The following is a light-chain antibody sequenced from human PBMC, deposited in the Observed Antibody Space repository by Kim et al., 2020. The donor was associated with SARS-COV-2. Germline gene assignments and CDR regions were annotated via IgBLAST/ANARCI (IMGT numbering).Light chain of an antibody. V-gene: IGKV4-1*01. J-gene: IGKJ1*01. CDR3: QQYYTTPRT. Sequence: ATINCKASQSVLYSSNNKNYLAWYQQKVGQPPKLLISWASTRDSGVPDRFSGSGSGTDFTLTISSLQAEDVAVYYCQQYYTTPRTFGQGTKVDIK. CDR1: QSVLYSSNNKNY. CDR2: WAS.